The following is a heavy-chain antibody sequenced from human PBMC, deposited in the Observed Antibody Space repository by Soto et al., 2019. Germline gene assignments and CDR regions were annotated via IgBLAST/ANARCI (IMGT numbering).Heavy chain of an antibody. Sequence: QVQLLQSGGEVKKPGASVMVSCMASGYRLTNYAITWVRQAPGQGLEWLGWISFYNGDTKYAQNLQGRVTMTTDTSTSTAYMELRSLSSDDTAVYYCARVPTYGDYWFDPWGQGTLVTVS. J-gene: IGHJ5*02. D-gene: IGHD4-17*01. CDR2: ISFYNGDT. CDR1: GYRLTNYA. CDR3: ARVPTYGDYWFDP. V-gene: IGHV1-18*04.